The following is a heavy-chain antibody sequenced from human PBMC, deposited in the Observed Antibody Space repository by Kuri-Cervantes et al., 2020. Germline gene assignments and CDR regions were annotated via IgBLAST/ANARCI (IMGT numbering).Heavy chain of an antibody. Sequence: SETLSLTCTVSGGSISSYYWSWIRQPAGKGLEWIGRIYTSGSTNYNPSLKSRVTISVDKSKNQFSLKLSSVTVADTAVYYCARVSRTGSSWYKVSYYYGMDVWGQGITVTVSS. CDR3: ARVSRTGSSWYKVSYYYGMDV. D-gene: IGHD6-13*01. CDR1: GGSISSYY. CDR2: IYTSGST. J-gene: IGHJ6*02. V-gene: IGHV4-4*07.